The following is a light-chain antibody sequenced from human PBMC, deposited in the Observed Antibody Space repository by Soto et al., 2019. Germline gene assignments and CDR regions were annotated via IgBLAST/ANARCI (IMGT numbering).Light chain of an antibody. J-gene: IGKJ2*03. V-gene: IGKV3-20*01. Sequence: EIVLTQSPGTLSLSLGERATLSCRASQSVSSNYLAWYQQKPGQAPRLLIYGTSSRATGIPDRFSGSGSGTDFTLIINRLQPEDFAVYYCQQYGNSPRYSFGQGNKLEI. CDR1: QSVSSNY. CDR2: GTS. CDR3: QQYGNSPRYS.